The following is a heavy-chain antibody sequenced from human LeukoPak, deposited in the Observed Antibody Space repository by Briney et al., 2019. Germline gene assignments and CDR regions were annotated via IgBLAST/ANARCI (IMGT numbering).Heavy chain of an antibody. Sequence: ASVKVSCKASGYTFTSYYMRWVRQAPGQGLEWMGIINPGGGSTSYAQKFQGRVTMTRDTSTSTVYMELSSLRSEDTAVYYCARDYSGYGPSFDYWGQGTLVTVSS. D-gene: IGHD5-12*01. CDR3: ARDYSGYGPSFDY. J-gene: IGHJ4*02. CDR2: INPGGGST. V-gene: IGHV1-46*01. CDR1: GYTFTSYY.